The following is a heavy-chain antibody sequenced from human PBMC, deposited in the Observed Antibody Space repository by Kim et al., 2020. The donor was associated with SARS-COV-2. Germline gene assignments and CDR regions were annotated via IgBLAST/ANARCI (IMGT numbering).Heavy chain of an antibody. D-gene: IGHD6-19*01. CDR1: GDSVSSNSAA. CDR2: TYYRSKWYN. V-gene: IGHV6-1*01. Sequence: SQTLSLTCAISGDSVSSNSAAWNWIRQSPSRGLEWLGRTYYRSKWYNDYAVSVKSRITINPDTSKNQFSLQLNSVTPEDTAVYYCARSGNIDPEYSSGWSYYYYGMDVWGQGTTVTVSS. J-gene: IGHJ6*02. CDR3: ARSGNIDPEYSSGWSYYYYGMDV.